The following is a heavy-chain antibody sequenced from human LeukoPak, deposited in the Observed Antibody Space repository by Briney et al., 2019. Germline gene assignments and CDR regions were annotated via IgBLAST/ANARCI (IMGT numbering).Heavy chain of an antibody. V-gene: IGHV1-69*01. CDR1: GGTFSSYA. D-gene: IGHD3-16*02. CDR3: ARDVGLYESGSYRLAGQRNYYYYYMDV. Sequence: GSSVKVSCKASGGTFSSYAISWVRQAPGQGLEWMGGIIPIFGTANYAQKFQGRVTITADESTSTAYMELSSLRSEDTAVYYCARDVGLYESGSYRLAGQRNYYYYYMDVWGKGTTVTVSS. J-gene: IGHJ6*03. CDR2: IIPIFGTA.